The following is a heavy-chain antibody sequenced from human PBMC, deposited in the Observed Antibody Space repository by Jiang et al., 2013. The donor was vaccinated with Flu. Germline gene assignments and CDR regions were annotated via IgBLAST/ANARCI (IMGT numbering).Heavy chain of an antibody. CDR3: ARHLRYHSWFDP. CDR1: GGSITSRTHY. J-gene: IGHJ5*02. CDR2: IFHNGSF. V-gene: IGHV4-39*01. Sequence: LLKPSETLSLTCTVSGGSITSRTHYWGWIRQPPGKGLEWIGSIFHNGSFYYNPSLKSRLTMSVDTSKNQYSLRLSSVTAADSAVYYCARHLRYHSWFDPWGQGTLVTVSS. D-gene: IGHD3-9*01.